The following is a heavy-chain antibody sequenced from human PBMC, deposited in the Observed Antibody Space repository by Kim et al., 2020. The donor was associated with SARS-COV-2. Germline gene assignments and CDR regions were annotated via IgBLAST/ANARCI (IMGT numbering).Heavy chain of an antibody. V-gene: IGHV3-23*01. Sequence: GGSLRLSCAASGFMFNIFSMGWVRQAPGKGLECVSAITGSGSTYYADSVRGRFTISRDNSKNLLYLQMNSLRAEDTALYYCARRVEGAFNFWGQGTAVTV. CDR1: GFMFNIFS. CDR2: ITGSGST. CDR3: ARRVEGAFNF. J-gene: IGHJ3*01.